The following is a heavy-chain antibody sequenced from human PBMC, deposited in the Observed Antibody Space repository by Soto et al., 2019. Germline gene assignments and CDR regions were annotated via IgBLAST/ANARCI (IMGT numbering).Heavy chain of an antibody. V-gene: IGHV4-34*01. CDR3: ARRTGIAAAGTRYFQH. CDR1: GGSFSGYY. Sequence: SETLSLTCAVYGGSFSGYYWSWIRQPPGKGLEWIGEINHSGSTNYNPSLKSRVTISVDTSKNQFSLKLSSVTAADTAVYYCARRTGIAAAGTRYFQHWGQGTLVTVSS. CDR2: INHSGST. J-gene: IGHJ1*01. D-gene: IGHD6-13*01.